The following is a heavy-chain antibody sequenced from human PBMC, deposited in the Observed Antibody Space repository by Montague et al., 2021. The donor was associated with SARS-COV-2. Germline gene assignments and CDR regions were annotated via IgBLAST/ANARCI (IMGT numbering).Heavy chain of an antibody. Sequence: CAISGDSVSNNIASWNWIRQSPSRGLEWLGRTYYRTMWYSDSAVSVKSRVTINPDTSKNQFPLQLNSVSPEDTAAYYCARGGFGTTVALFTKWGQGTLVIVSS. CDR2: TYYRTMWYS. CDR3: ARGGFGTTVALFTK. CDR1: GDSVSNNIAS. D-gene: IGHD1-1*01. J-gene: IGHJ4*02. V-gene: IGHV6-1*01.